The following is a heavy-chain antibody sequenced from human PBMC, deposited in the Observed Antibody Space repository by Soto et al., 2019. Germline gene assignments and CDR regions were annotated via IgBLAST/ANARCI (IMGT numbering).Heavy chain of an antibody. CDR3: VPIYYYGMDV. CDR1: GFTFSSYA. V-gene: IGHV3-64D*08. J-gene: IGHJ6*02. Sequence: GGSLRLSCSASGFTFSSYAMHWVRQAPGKGLEYVSAINGNGGSTYYAESVKGRFTISRDNSKNTLYLQMSSLRAEVTAVYYSVPIYYYGMDVWGQGTTVTVSS. CDR2: INGNGGST.